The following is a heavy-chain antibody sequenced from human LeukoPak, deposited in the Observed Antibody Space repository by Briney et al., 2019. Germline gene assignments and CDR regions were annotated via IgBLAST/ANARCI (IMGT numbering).Heavy chain of an antibody. CDR2: ISSSGSTI. V-gene: IGHV3-48*03. CDR1: GFTFSSYG. D-gene: IGHD3-16*01. Sequence: PGGSLRLSCAASGFTFSSYGMNWVRQAPGKGLECVSYISSSGSTIYYAYSVKGRFTISRDNAKNSLYLQINSLRAEDTAVYYCARSMITFGGVFDYWGQGTLVTVSS. J-gene: IGHJ4*02. CDR3: ARSMITFGGVFDY.